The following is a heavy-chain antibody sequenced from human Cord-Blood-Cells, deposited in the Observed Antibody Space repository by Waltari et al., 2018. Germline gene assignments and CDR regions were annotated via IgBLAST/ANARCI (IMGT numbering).Heavy chain of an antibody. V-gene: IGHV1-46*01. CDR1: GYTFTSYY. CDR2: INPSGGST. CDR3: WREENWNYLYYYFDY. D-gene: IGHD1-7*01. Sequence: QVQLVQSGAEVKKPGASVKVSCKASGYTFTSYYMHWVRQAPGQGLEWMGIINPSGGSTSYAQKFQGRVTMTRDTSTSTVYMELSSLRSEDTAVYYCWREENWNYLYYYFDYWGQGTLVTVSS. J-gene: IGHJ4*02.